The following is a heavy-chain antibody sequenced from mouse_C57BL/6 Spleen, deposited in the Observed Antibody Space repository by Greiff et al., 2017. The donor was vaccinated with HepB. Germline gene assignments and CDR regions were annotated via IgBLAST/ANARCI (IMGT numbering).Heavy chain of an antibody. CDR3: TTGQATGFDY. V-gene: IGHV14-4*01. CDR1: GFNIKDDY. CDR2: IDPENGDT. Sequence: EVKLVESGAELVRPGASVKLSCTASGFNIKDDYMHWVKQRPEQGLEWIGWIDPENGDTEYASKFQGKATITADTSSNTAYLQLSSLTSEDTAVYYCTTGQATGFDYWGQGTTLTVSS. D-gene: IGHD3-2*02. J-gene: IGHJ2*01.